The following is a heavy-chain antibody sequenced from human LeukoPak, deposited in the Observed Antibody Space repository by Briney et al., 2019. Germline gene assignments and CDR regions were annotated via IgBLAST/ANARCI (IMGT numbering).Heavy chain of an antibody. J-gene: IGHJ4*02. CDR1: GGSFSGYY. CDR3: AGGRQWLGRPFDY. Sequence: SETLSLTCAVYGGSFSGYYWSWIRQPPGKGLEWIGEINHSGSTNYNPSLKSRVTISVDTSKNQFSLKLSSVTAADTAVYYCAGGRQWLGRPFDYWGQGTLVTVSS. V-gene: IGHV4-34*01. CDR2: INHSGST. D-gene: IGHD6-19*01.